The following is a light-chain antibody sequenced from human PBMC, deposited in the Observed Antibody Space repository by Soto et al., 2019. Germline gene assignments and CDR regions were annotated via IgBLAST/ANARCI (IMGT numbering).Light chain of an antibody. J-gene: IGKJ5*01. V-gene: IGKV3-11*01. CDR1: QSFRGL. Sequence: ELLLTQYPATLSLSPGERAALSCRASQSFRGLLAWYQQKNGQAPRILIYDAYNRDTGIPPRFSGRGSGTDCTLTISSLEPEDSSVYYCQQRHMSPITFGQGTRLEIK. CDR2: DAY. CDR3: QQRHMSPIT.